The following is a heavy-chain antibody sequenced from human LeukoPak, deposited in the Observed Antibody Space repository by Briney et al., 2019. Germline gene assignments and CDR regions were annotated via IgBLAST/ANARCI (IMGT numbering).Heavy chain of an antibody. CDR1: GGSFSGYY. CDR3: ARVGWERYYYYYYYMDV. D-gene: IGHD1-1*01. V-gene: IGHV4-34*01. CDR2: INHSGST. J-gene: IGHJ6*03. Sequence: SETLSLTCAVYGGSFSGYYWSWIRQPPGKGLEWIGEINHSGSTNYNPSLKSRVTISVDTSKNQFSLKLSSVTAADTAVYYCARVGWERYYYYYYYMDVWGKGTTVTVSS.